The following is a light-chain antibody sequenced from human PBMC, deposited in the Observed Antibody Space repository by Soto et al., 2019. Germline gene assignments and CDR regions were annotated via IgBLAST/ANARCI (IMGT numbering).Light chain of an antibody. CDR1: QSLRSK. CDR2: GAS. Sequence: EIGMTQSPATLSASPGERATLSCRASQSLRSKLAWYQHKPGQAPRLLIYGASTRATGIPARFSGSGSGTEFTLTISSLQSEDSAGYFCQQYNDWPPTFGQGTKVEIK. J-gene: IGKJ1*01. CDR3: QQYNDWPPT. V-gene: IGKV3-15*01.